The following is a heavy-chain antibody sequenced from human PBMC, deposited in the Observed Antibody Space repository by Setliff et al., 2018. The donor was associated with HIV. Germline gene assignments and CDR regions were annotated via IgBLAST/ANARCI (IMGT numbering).Heavy chain of an antibody. J-gene: IGHJ4*02. CDR3: ARDTHYYDSSGSDY. CDR2: INPNNGDT. Sequence: ASVKVSCKASGYTFTAYYLHWVRQAPGQGLEWMGRINPNNGDTNYAQKFQGRVTMTRDTSISTAYMELSRLRSDDTAVCYCARDTHYYDSSGSDYWGQGTLVTVSS. CDR1: GYTFTAYY. V-gene: IGHV1-2*06. D-gene: IGHD3-22*01.